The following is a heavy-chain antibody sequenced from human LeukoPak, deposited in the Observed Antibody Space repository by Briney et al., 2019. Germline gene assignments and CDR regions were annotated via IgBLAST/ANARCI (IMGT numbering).Heavy chain of an antibody. Sequence: AGGSLRLSCAASGFTFSNAWMSWVRQAPGKGLEWVGRIKSKTVGGTTDYAAPVKGRFTISRDDSKNTLYLQMNSLKTEDTAVYYCTTVSRNYYGSGSHDYWGQGTLVTVSS. CDR1: GFTFSNAW. CDR2: IKSKTVGGTT. CDR3: TTVSRNYYGSGSHDY. V-gene: IGHV3-15*01. D-gene: IGHD3-10*01. J-gene: IGHJ4*02.